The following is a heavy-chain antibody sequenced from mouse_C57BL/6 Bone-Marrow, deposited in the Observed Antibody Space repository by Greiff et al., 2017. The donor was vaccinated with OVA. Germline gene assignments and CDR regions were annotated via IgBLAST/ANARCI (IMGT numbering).Heavy chain of an antibody. CDR3: ARRDYYGTKYDFDY. V-gene: IGHV1-26*01. D-gene: IGHD1-1*01. CDR1: VYTFTDYY. CDR2: INPNNGGT. Sequence: LVKPGASVKISCKASVYTFTDYYMNWVKQSHGKSLEWIGDINPNNGGTSYNQKFKGKATLTVDKSSSTAYMELRSLTSEDSAVYYCARRDYYGTKYDFDYWGQGTTLTVSS. J-gene: IGHJ2*01.